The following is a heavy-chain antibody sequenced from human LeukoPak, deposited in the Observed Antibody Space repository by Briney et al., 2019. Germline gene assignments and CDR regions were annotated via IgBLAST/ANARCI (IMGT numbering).Heavy chain of an antibody. CDR1: GCSLTALS. D-gene: IGHD2-21*01. CDR3: ATDMVGYCGDVTCYSEAY. J-gene: IGHJ4*02. CDR2: FDPEVGKA. Sequence: ASVKVFCKVSGCSLTALSMHWVRQAPGKGLEWMGGFDPEVGKAMYAEKLDGRLTVTDDTSTDTAYMQLSSLRLEDTAVYYCATDMVGYCGDVTCYSEAYWGQGTLVTVSS. V-gene: IGHV1-24*01.